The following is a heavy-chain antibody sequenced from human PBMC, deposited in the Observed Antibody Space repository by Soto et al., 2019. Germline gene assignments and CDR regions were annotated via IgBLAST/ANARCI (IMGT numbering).Heavy chain of an antibody. CDR1: GFIFKIYW. Sequence: PGGSLWLSCAASGFIFKIYWMHWVRQSPGKGLVWISRIYNDGTYSDYADSVRGRFTNSRDNVNDTLYLQMNNLRAEDLGLYYCTRGPRPISTGTGAYWGQGTEVTVSS. V-gene: IGHV3-74*01. D-gene: IGHD3-10*01. J-gene: IGHJ1*01. CDR2: IYNDGTYS. CDR3: TRGPRPISTGTGAY.